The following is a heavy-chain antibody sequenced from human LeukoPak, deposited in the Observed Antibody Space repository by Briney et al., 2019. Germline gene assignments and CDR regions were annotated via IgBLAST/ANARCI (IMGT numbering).Heavy chain of an antibody. CDR2: ISGSGGRT. CDR3: ARADRYGTTWYGRVDY. D-gene: IGHD6-13*01. J-gene: IGHJ4*02. CDR1: AFTFSSYT. V-gene: IGHV3-23*01. Sequence: SGGSLRLSCAASAFTFSSYTMSWVRQAPGKGLEWVSSISGSGGRTYCADSVKGRFTISRDNSRNTLYLQMNSLRAEDTAVYYCARADRYGTTWYGRVDYWGQGTLVTVSS.